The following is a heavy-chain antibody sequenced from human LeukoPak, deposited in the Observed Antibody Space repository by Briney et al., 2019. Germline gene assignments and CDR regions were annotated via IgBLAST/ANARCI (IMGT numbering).Heavy chain of an antibody. CDR2: INPNSGDT. J-gene: IGHJ4*02. Sequence: KVSCXASGYTFTGYHMHWVRQAPGQGLEWMGRINPNSGDTNYAQKFQGRVTMTRDTSISTAYMELSRLRSDDTAVYYCARDYCSSTSCLFDCWGQGTLVTVSS. D-gene: IGHD2-2*01. CDR1: GYTFTGYH. V-gene: IGHV1-2*06. CDR3: ARDYCSSTSCLFDC.